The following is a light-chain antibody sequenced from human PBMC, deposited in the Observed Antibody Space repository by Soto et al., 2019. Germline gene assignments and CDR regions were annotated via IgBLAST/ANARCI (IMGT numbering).Light chain of an antibody. CDR3: QQFRSSPTIA. V-gene: IGKV3-20*01. CDR1: QSVSNF. CDR2: GTS. Sequence: EIVLTQSPGTLALSPGERATLSCRTSQSVSNFLAWYQQKPGQAPRLLIYGTSSRATGIPDRFSGSGSWTDLTLSKGGREPEELAVCHSQQFRSSPTIAFSHGT. J-gene: IGKJ5*01.